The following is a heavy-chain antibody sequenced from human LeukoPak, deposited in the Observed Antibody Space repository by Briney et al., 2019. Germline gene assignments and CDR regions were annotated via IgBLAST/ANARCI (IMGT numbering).Heavy chain of an antibody. V-gene: IGHV4-61*01. J-gene: IGHJ4*02. CDR3: ARGGRGYYDEHF. CDR1: GGSVSSGLYY. D-gene: IGHD3-22*01. CDR2: TFYSGST. Sequence: SETLFLTCTVSGGSVSSGLYYWIWIRQPPGKGLEWIGNTFYSGSTDSNPSLKSRVTISLDTSRNQFSLKLSSVTAADTAVYYCARGGRGYYDEHFWGQGTLVTVSS.